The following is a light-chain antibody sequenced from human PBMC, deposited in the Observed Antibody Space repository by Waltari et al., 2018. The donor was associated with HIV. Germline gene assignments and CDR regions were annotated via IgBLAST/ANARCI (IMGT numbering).Light chain of an antibody. CDR2: AAS. Sequence: DIQMTQSPSSLSVSVADRVTVTCRASENIRDALHWYLQKPGEAPKLLISAASSLQSGVPSRFSGSGSGTDFTLTISSLQREDFATYFCQQSFRTPYTFGQGTKLEI. J-gene: IGKJ2*01. V-gene: IGKV1-39*01. CDR1: ENIRDA. CDR3: QQSFRTPYT.